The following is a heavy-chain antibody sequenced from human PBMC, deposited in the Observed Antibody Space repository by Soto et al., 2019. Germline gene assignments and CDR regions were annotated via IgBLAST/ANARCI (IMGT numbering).Heavy chain of an antibody. V-gene: IGHV4-39*01. J-gene: IGHJ6*02. D-gene: IGHD6-13*01. CDR1: GGSIGISSYY. Sequence: SETLALTCTGSGGSIGISSYYWVWIRQPPGKGLEWIGTIYYSGSTYYNPSIKSRVTISVDTSKNQFSLKLSSVTATDTAVYYCARVSVNSSSWWLLPRNYYYYYGMDVWGQGTTVTVSS. CDR2: IYYSGST. CDR3: ARVSVNSSSWWLLPRNYYYYYGMDV.